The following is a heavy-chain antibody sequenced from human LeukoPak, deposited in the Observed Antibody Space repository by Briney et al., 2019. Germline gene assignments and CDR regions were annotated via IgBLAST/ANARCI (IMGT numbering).Heavy chain of an antibody. CDR2: ILYDGSRK. Sequence: GSLRLSCAASGFTFTNYAMHWVRQAPGKGLEWVANILYDGSRKNYADSVKGRFSVYRDNSNYSLYLQMYSLRIEDTAVYYCANFEGSSQAFDIWGQGTLVTVSS. CDR3: ANFEGSSQAFDI. D-gene: IGHD6-13*01. V-gene: IGHV3-30*18. J-gene: IGHJ3*02. CDR1: GFTFTNYA.